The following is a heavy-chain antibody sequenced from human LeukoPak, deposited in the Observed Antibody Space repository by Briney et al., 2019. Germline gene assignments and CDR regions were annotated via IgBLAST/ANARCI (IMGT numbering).Heavy chain of an antibody. Sequence: PGGSLRLSCAASGFTFSNAWMSWVRQAPGKGLEWVGRIKSKTDGGTTDYAAPVKGRFSISRDDSKNTLYLEMYSLKTEDTAMYYCVYFWSGSSLVDYWGQGTLFTVSS. CDR2: IKSKTDGGTT. D-gene: IGHD3-3*01. CDR1: GFTFSNAW. V-gene: IGHV3-15*01. J-gene: IGHJ4*02. CDR3: VYFWSGSSLVDY.